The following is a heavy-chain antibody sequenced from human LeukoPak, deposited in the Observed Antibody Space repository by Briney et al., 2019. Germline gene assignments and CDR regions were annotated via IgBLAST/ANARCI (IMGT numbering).Heavy chain of an antibody. Sequence: PGGSLRLSCAASGFTFNGFGMNWVRQAPGKGLEWVSYIGTTSGAIYYADSVKGRFTISRDSAKNSLYLQMNSLRAEDTAVYYCARFRTWGDKAFDYWGQGTLVTVSS. CDR2: IGTTSGAI. J-gene: IGHJ4*02. CDR3: ARFRTWGDKAFDY. D-gene: IGHD2-21*02. V-gene: IGHV3-48*01. CDR1: GFTFNGFG.